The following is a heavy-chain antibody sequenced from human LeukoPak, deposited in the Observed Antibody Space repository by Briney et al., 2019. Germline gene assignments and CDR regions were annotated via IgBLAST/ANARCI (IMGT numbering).Heavy chain of an antibody. CDR1: GFTFDDYA. Sequence: PGRSLKLSCAASGFTFDDYAMHWVRQAPGKGLEWVSGISWNSGSIGYADSVKGRFTISRDNAKNSLYLQMNSLRAEDTAVYYCARLGESTTDFDYWGQGTLVTVSS. J-gene: IGHJ4*02. CDR2: ISWNSGSI. V-gene: IGHV3-9*01. D-gene: IGHD1-14*01. CDR3: ARLGESTTDFDY.